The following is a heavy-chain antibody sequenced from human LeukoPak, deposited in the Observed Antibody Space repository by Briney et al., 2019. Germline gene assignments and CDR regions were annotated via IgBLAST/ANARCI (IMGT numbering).Heavy chain of an antibody. J-gene: IGHJ4*02. Sequence: PGGSLRLSCAASGFTFSDYWLSWVRQAPGKGLEWVANIKLDGSAKYYVDSVKGRFTVSRDNSKTTLYLQMNSLRADDTAVYYCAKGGPTGSNYFDFWGQGTLVTVSS. D-gene: IGHD1-26*01. CDR1: GFTFSDYW. CDR2: IKLDGSAK. CDR3: AKGGPTGSNYFDF. V-gene: IGHV3-7*03.